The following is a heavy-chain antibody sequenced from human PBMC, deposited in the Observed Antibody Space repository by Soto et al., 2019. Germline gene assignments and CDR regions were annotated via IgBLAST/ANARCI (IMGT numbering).Heavy chain of an antibody. CDR1: GFTFSSYA. V-gene: IGHV3-30-3*01. CDR3: AREIGYSYGYNYYGMDV. J-gene: IGHJ6*02. Sequence: PGGSLRLSCAASGFTFSSYAMHWVRQAPGKGLEWVAVISYDGSNKYYADSVKGRFTISRDNSKNTLYLQMNSLRAEDTAVYYCAREIGYSYGYNYYGMDVWGQGTTVTVSS. CDR2: ISYDGSNK. D-gene: IGHD5-18*01.